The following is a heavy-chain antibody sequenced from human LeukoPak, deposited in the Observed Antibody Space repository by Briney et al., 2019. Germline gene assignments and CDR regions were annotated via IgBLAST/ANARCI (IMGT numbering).Heavy chain of an antibody. CDR1: GCTFSNYA. CDR3: AKERTPNYYGSGLDY. V-gene: IGHV3-23*01. J-gene: IGHJ4*02. CDR2: ISGSGGSV. D-gene: IGHD3-10*01. Sequence: GGSLRLSCAVSGCTFSNYAMTWVRQAPGEGLQWVSAISGSGGSVYYADSVKGRLTISRDNSKNTLHLQMNSLSADDTALYYCAKERTPNYYGSGLDYWGQGTLVSVSS.